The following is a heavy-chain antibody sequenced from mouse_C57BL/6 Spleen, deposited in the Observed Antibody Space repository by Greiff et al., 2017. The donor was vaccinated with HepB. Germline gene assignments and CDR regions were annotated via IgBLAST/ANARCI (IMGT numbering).Heavy chain of an antibody. CDR2: ISDGGSYT. Sequence: EVQLVESGGGLVKPGGSLKLSCAAFGFTFSSYAMSWVRQTPEKRLEWVATISDGGSYTYYPDNVKGRFTISRDNAKNNLYLQMSHLKSEDTAMYYCARDLDFDYWGQGTTLTVSS. CDR1: GFTFSSYA. CDR3: ARDLDFDY. V-gene: IGHV5-4*01. J-gene: IGHJ2*01.